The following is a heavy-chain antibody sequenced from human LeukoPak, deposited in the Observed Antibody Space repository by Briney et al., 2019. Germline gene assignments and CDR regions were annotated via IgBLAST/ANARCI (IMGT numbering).Heavy chain of an antibody. D-gene: IGHD6-19*01. J-gene: IGHJ4*02. CDR2: IGSGIST. CDR1: GFTFSSYA. CDR3: ARDLGSGWYGELDY. V-gene: IGHV3-23*01. Sequence: GGSLRLSCAASGFTFSSYAMYWVRQAPGKGLEWVSVIGSGISTHYADSVKGRFTISRDNSKNTLYLQMNSLRAEDTAVYYCARDLGSGWYGELDYWGQGTLVTVSS.